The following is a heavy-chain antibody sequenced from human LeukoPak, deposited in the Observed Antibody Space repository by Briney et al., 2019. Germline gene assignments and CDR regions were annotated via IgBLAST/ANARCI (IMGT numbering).Heavy chain of an antibody. CDR2: IYHSGST. J-gene: IGHJ4*02. CDR3: AREVVVTAIFDY. D-gene: IGHD2-21*02. CDR1: GGSINSYY. V-gene: IGHV4-59*12. Sequence: PSETLSLTCTVSGGSINSYYWSWIRQPAGKGLEWIGYIYHSGSTYYNPSLKSRVTISVDRSKNQFSLKLSSVTAADTAVYYCAREVVVTAIFDYWGQGTLVTVSS.